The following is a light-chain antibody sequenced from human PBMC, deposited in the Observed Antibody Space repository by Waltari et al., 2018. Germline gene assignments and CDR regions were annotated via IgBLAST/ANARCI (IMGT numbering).Light chain of an antibody. CDR1: QSLVHSNGYNY. CDR2: LGS. V-gene: IGKV2-28*01. Sequence: DIVMTQSPLSLPVTPGEPASISCRSSQSLVHSNGYNYLDWYLQKPGQSPQLLIYLGSNRASGVPDRFSGSGSGTDFTLKISRVEAEDVGLYYCMQSIQFPLTFGGGTKVEIK. J-gene: IGKJ4*01. CDR3: MQSIQFPLT.